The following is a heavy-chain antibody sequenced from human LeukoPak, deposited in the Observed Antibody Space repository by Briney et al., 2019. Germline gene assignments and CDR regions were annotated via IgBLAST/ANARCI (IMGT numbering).Heavy chain of an antibody. CDR2: ISSSGRTT. CDR3: ARDRPGTATTFDY. J-gene: IGHJ4*02. CDR1: GFTFSDSH. D-gene: IGHD1-26*01. V-gene: IGHV3-11*04. Sequence: PRGSLRLSWAASGFTFSDSHMTWIRQAPGKGLEWVSYISSSGRTTYYADSVKGRVTISRDNAKNSLYLQMNSLRAEDTAMYYCARDRPGTATTFDYWGQESLVSVSS.